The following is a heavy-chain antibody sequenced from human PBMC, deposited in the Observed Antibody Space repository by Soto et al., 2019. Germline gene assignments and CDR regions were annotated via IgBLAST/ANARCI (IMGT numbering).Heavy chain of an antibody. Sequence: EVQLLESGGGLVQPGGSLRLSCAASGFTFSSYAMNWVRQAPGKGLEWVSVVSGSGGSTYYADSVQGRFTISRDNSKKTLYLQMNSLRAEATALYYCARRGPGTYFDYWGQGTLVTVSS. V-gene: IGHV3-23*01. CDR3: ARRGPGTYFDY. D-gene: IGHD6-13*01. J-gene: IGHJ4*02. CDR1: GFTFSSYA. CDR2: VSGSGGST.